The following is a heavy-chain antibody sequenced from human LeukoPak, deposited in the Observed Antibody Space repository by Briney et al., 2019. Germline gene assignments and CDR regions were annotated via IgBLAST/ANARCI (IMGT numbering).Heavy chain of an antibody. CDR3: ARRGKQLVHYYYYYYMDV. V-gene: IGHV4-39*01. D-gene: IGHD6-6*01. Sequence: SETLSLTCTVSGGSISSSSYYWGWIRQPPGKGLEWIGSIYYSGSTYYNPSLKSRVTISVDTSKNQFSLKLSSVTAADTAVYYCARRGKQLVHYYYYYYMDVWGKGTTVTVSS. J-gene: IGHJ6*03. CDR1: GGSISSSSYY. CDR2: IYYSGST.